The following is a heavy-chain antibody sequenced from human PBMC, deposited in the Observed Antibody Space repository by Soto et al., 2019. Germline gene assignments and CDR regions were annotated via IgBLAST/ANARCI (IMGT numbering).Heavy chain of an antibody. V-gene: IGHV3-30-3*01. Sequence: LRLSCAASGFTFSSYAMHCVRQAPGKRLEWVALISYDGSDKDYADSVKGRFTISRDNSRNTLFLQMNSLRAEDTAVYYCARDYYKYYDSSGYYRSPAYWGQGTLVTVSS. CDR3: ARDYYKYYDSSGYYRSPAY. CDR1: GFTFSSYA. CDR2: ISYDGSDK. J-gene: IGHJ4*02. D-gene: IGHD3-22*01.